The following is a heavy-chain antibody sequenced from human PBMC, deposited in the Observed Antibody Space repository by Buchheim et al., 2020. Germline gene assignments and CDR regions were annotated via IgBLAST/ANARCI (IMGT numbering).Heavy chain of an antibody. J-gene: IGHJ5*02. V-gene: IGHV3-30-3*01. CDR2: ISYDGSNK. D-gene: IGHD3-16*02. CDR1: GFTFTNFP. CDR3: ARDIRLRLGELSLSANWFDP. Sequence: QVQLVESGGGVVQPGRSLRLSCEASGFTFTNFPMHWVRQAPGQGLEWVAVISYDGSNKYYAHSVKGRFTITRDNSENTLYLQMNRLRAEDTAVYHCARDIRLRLGELSLSANWFDPWGQGTL.